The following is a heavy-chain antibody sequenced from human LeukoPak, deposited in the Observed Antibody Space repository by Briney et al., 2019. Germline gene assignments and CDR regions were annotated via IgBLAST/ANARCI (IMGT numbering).Heavy chain of an antibody. CDR2: ICASGATR. J-gene: IGHJ4*02. V-gene: IGHV3-48*03. CDR1: GFTLSSYE. CDR3: ARSSGPLFNYFDY. Sequence: PGGSLRLSCAASGFTLSSYEMNWVRQAPGKGLEGVYYICASGATRYYADSVKGRFIISRDNAKSSLYLQINSLRVEDTAVYYCARSSGPLFNYFDYWGQGTLVTVSS. D-gene: IGHD3-22*01.